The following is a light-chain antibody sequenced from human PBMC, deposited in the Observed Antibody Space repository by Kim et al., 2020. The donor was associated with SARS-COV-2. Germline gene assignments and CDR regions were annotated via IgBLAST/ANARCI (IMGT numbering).Light chain of an antibody. V-gene: IGLV3-21*04. Sequence: SYELTQPPSVSVAPGKTARITCGGNNIGSKSVNWYQQKPGQAPVLVIYYDSDRPSGIPERFSGSNSGNTATLTISRVEAGDEADYYCQVWDSSSDHNVFGTGTKVTVL. CDR3: QVWDSSSDHNV. CDR1: NIGSKS. CDR2: YDS. J-gene: IGLJ1*01.